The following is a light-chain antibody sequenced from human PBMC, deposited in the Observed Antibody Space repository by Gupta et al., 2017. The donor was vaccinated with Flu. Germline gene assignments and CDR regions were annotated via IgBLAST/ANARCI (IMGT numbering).Light chain of an antibody. J-gene: IGLJ3*02. CDR3: AAWDDSLNAGG. CDR1: SSSIRTNT. CDR2: TNN. V-gene: IGLV1-44*01. Sequence: QFVLTQPPSASGTPGQRVSISCSGLSSSIRTNTVNWYQQLPRTAPRLRSSTNNQRPSGVPARFSGSKSGSSASLDISGLQSEDEADYVGAAWDDSLNAGGCGGGTKVTVL.